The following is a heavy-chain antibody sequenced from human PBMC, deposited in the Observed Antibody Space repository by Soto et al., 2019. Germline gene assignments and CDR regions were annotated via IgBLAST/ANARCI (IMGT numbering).Heavy chain of an antibody. V-gene: IGHV3-7*01. CDR1: GFIFRNYW. Sequence: ELQLVESGGDLVQPGGSLRLSCAVSGFIFRNYWMAWARQAPGKGLQWVAVIKQDGSETHYVDSVRGRFTISRDNAKNSLYLYMNSLRADDTAVYYCTRDWDYWGRGTLVTVSS. CDR2: IKQDGSET. J-gene: IGHJ4*02. CDR3: TRDWDY.